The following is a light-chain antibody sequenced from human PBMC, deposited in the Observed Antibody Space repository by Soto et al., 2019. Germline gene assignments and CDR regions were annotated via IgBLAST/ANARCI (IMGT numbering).Light chain of an antibody. V-gene: IGLV2-14*01. CDR3: SSYTSSSTLV. CDR2: DVS. Sequence: QSALTQPASVSGSPGQSITISCTGTSSDVGGYNYVSWYQQHPGKAPKLMIYDVSNRPSGVSNRFSGSKSGNTASLTISGLHAEDEAAYYCSSYTSSSTLVFGGGTKLTVL. J-gene: IGLJ2*01. CDR1: SSDVGGYNY.